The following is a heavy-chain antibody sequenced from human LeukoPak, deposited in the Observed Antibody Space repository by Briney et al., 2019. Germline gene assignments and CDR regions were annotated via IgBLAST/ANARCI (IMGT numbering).Heavy chain of an antibody. CDR1: GFTFSSYS. CDR3: ERDQGYSPPAARRSPFDY. V-gene: IGHV3-21*01. Sequence: GGSLRLSCAASGFTFSSYSMNWVRHAPGKGLEWVSAISSSSSYIYYADSVKGRFTISRDNAKNSLYLQMNSLRAEDTAVYYCERDQGYSPPAARRSPFDYWGQGTLVTVSS. D-gene: IGHD6-6*01. CDR2: ISSSSSYI. J-gene: IGHJ4*02.